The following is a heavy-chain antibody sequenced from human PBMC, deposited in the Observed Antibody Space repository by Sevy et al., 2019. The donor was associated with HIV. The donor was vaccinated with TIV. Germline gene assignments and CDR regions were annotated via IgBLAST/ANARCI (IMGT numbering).Heavy chain of an antibody. CDR3: ARRYLPSAPPALDY. Sequence: GGSLRLSCAASGFTFNNYVMNWVRQAPGKGLEWVSVISHGGGTTYYADSVKGRFTISRDDSKDTVYLEMNSLRAEVTAVYYCARRYLPSAPPALDYWGQGTLVTVSS. CDR1: GFTFNNYV. J-gene: IGHJ4*02. D-gene: IGHD2-2*01. CDR2: ISHGGGTT. V-gene: IGHV3-23*01.